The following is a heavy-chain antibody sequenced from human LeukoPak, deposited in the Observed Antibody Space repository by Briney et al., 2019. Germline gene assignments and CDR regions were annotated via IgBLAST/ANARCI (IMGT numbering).Heavy chain of an antibody. CDR2: INHSGST. D-gene: IGHD2-15*01. CDR1: GGSFSGYY. J-gene: IGHJ6*03. V-gene: IGHV4-34*01. Sequence: SETLSLTCAVYGGSFSGYYWSWIRQPPGKGLEWIGEINHSGSTNYNPSLKSRVTISVDTSKNQFSLKLSSVTAADTAVYYCARGPSAPPVCSGGSCYSYGYYYYYMDVWGKGTTVTVSS. CDR3: ARGPSAPPVCSGGSCYSYGYYYYYMDV.